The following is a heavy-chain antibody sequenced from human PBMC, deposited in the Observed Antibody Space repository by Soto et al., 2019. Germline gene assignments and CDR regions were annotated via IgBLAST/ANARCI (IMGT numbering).Heavy chain of an antibody. V-gene: IGHV5-51*01. D-gene: IGHD1-7*01. J-gene: IGHJ4*02. CDR2: IHPGASDT. CDR3: ARGGGIGTQHDY. CDR1: GYNFGGYW. Sequence: GESLKISCKGTGYNFGGYWIGWVRQLPGKGLEWMGIIHPGASDTRYSPSFQGQVTIAADESTSTTYLQWRSLKASDSAKYYCARGGGIGTQHDYWGQGPPFTVSS.